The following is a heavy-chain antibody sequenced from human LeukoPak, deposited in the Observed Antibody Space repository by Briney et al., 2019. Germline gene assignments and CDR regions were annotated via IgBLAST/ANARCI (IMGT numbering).Heavy chain of an antibody. J-gene: IGHJ4*02. D-gene: IGHD3-16*01. Sequence: GASVKVSCKASGYTFTGYYMHWVRQAPGQGLEWMGWINPNSGGTNYAQKFQGGVTMTRDTSISTAYMELSRLRSDDTAVYYCASTPRGRYGLLWTDWGQGTLVTVSS. CDR2: INPNSGGT. CDR3: ASTPRGRYGLLWTD. CDR1: GYTFTGYY. V-gene: IGHV1-2*02.